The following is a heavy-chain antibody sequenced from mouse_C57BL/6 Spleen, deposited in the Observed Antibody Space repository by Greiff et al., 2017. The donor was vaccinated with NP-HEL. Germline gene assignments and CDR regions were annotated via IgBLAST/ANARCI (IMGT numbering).Heavy chain of an antibody. V-gene: IGHV3-6*01. Sequence: EVKLQESGPGLVKPSQSLSLTCSVTGYSITSGYYWNWIRQFPGNKLEWMGYISYDGSNNYNPSLKNRISITRDTSKNQFFLKLNSVTTEDTATYYCAREKLGGFAYWGQGTLVTVSA. J-gene: IGHJ3*01. CDR2: ISYDGSN. CDR3: AREKLGGFAY. D-gene: IGHD3-1*01. CDR1: GYSITSGYY.